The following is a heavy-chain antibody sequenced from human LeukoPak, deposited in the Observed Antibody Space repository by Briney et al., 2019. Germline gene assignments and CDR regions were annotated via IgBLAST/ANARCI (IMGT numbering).Heavy chain of an antibody. V-gene: IGHV3-30*02. CDR3: AKGDTSTWYNVDY. CDR2: IRYDGTNE. D-gene: IGHD6-13*01. CDR1: GFIFSTYG. J-gene: IGHJ4*02. Sequence: PGGSLRLSCAASGFIFSTYGMHWVRQAPGKGLEWVAFIRYDGTNEYYKDSVKGRFTISRDNSKNILYLQMSSLRVEDTAVYYCAKGDTSTWYNVDYWGQGILVTVSS.